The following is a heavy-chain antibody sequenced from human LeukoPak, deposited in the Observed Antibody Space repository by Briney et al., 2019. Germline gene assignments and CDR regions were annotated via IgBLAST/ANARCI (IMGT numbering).Heavy chain of an antibody. CDR1: GFPFSNYA. V-gene: IGHV3-23*01. D-gene: IGHD3-22*01. Sequence: GGSLRLSCAASGFPFSNYAMGWVRQAPGKGLEWVSGINGNGDSSYYADSVKGRFTISRDNSKSALYLQLSSLRAEDTAVYYCAKRDAYDSSGFSPLFDYWGQGALVTVSS. CDR2: INGNGDSS. J-gene: IGHJ4*02. CDR3: AKRDAYDSSGFSPLFDY.